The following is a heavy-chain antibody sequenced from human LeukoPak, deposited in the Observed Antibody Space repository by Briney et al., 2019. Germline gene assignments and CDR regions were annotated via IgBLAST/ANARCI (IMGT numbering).Heavy chain of an antibody. CDR2: INPNSGGT. J-gene: IGHJ5*02. V-gene: IGHV1-2*02. CDR3: ARTYLYYDFWSGYFQAEENNWFDP. CDR1: GYTFTGYY. Sequence: ASVKVSCKASGYTFTGYYMHWVRQAPGQGLEWMGWINPNSGGTNYAQKFQGRVTMTRDTSISTAYMELSRLRSDDTAVYYCARTYLYYDFWSGYFQAEENNWFDPWGQGTLVTVSS. D-gene: IGHD3-3*01.